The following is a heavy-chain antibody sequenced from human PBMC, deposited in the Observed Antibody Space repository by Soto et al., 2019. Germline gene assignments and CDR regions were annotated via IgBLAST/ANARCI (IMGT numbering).Heavy chain of an antibody. J-gene: IGHJ5*02. Sequence: GESLKISCKGSGYSFTSYWIGWVRQMPGKGLEWMGIIYPGDSDTRYSPSFQGQVTISADKSISTAYLQWSSLKASDTAMYYCARGGTKSTWIQLWNWFDPWGKGTLVTVSS. D-gene: IGHD5-18*01. CDR1: GYSFTSYW. CDR2: IYPGDSDT. V-gene: IGHV5-51*01. CDR3: ARGGTKSTWIQLWNWFDP.